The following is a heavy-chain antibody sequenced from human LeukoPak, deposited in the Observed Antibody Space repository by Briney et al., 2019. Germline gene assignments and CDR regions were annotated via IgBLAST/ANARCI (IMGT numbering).Heavy chain of an antibody. Sequence: ASVRVSCKASGYTFTSYGISWVRQAPGQGLEWMGWISAYNGNTDYAQKLQGRVTMTTDTSTSTAYMELRSLRSDDTAVYYCARDSVDSSSWYPIDYWGQGTLVTVSS. D-gene: IGHD6-13*01. CDR1: GYTFTSYG. CDR3: ARDSVDSSSWYPIDY. CDR2: ISAYNGNT. J-gene: IGHJ4*02. V-gene: IGHV1-18*01.